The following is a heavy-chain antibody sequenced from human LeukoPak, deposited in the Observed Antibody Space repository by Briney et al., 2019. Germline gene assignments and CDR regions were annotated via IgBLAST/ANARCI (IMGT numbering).Heavy chain of an antibody. J-gene: IGHJ6*03. CDR3: ARSAKGGPDYYYYYMDV. CDR1: GFTFSSYS. Sequence: GGSLRLSSAASGFTFSSYSMNWVRQAPGKGLEWVSSISSSSSYIYYADSVKGRFTISRDNAKNSLYLQMNSLRAEDTAVYYCARSAKGGPDYYYYYMDVWGKGTTVTVSS. D-gene: IGHD1-14*01. CDR2: ISSSSSYI. V-gene: IGHV3-21*01.